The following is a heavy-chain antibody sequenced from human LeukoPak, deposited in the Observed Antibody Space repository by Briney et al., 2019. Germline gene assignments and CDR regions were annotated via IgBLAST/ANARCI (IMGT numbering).Heavy chain of an antibody. CDR1: GGSFSSYY. D-gene: IGHD3-10*01. Sequence: PSETLSLTCTVSGGSFSSYYWSWIRQPAGKGLEWIGRIYTSGITNYNPSLKSRVTMSVDTSKNQFSLKLSSVTAADTAVYYCAREVYGSGSYSSTDAFDIWGLGTMVTVSS. CDR2: IYTSGIT. V-gene: IGHV4-4*07. CDR3: AREVYGSGSYSSTDAFDI. J-gene: IGHJ3*02.